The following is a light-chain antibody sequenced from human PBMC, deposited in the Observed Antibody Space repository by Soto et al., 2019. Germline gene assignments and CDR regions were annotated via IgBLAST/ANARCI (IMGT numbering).Light chain of an antibody. Sequence: QSVLTQPPSVSAAPGQTVTISCSGSSSNLGNNYVSWYQQLPGTAPKLLIYDNNKRPSGIPDRFSGSKSGTSATLGITGLQTGDEADYYCGTWDSSLSAGVFGGGTQLTVL. CDR1: SSNLGNNY. V-gene: IGLV1-51*01. CDR2: DNN. CDR3: GTWDSSLSAGV. J-gene: IGLJ2*01.